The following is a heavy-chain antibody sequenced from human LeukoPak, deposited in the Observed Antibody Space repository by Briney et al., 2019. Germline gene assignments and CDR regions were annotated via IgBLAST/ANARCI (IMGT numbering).Heavy chain of an antibody. V-gene: IGHV3-21*01. CDR3: VRGAPHLASPYYYMDV. Sequence: PGGSLRLSCAASGFTFRSYSMNCVRQAPGKGLEWVSTISSDSRYIYYADSVKGRFTISRDNAKNSLYLQMNSLTVEDTAVYYCVRGAPHLASPYYYMDVWGKGATVPVSS. D-gene: IGHD3-16*01. J-gene: IGHJ6*03. CDR2: ISSDSRYI. CDR1: GFTFRSYS.